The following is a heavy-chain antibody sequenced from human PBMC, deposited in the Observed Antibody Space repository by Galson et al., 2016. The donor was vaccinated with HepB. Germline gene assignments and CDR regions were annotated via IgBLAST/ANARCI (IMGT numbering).Heavy chain of an antibody. J-gene: IGHJ4*02. D-gene: IGHD1-26*01. CDR3: AKMSGWELGDYFFDY. CDR2: ILRSGPST. CDR1: GFTFSSFA. V-gene: IGHV3-23*01. Sequence: SLRLSCAASGFTFSSFAMTWVRQAPGKGLEWVSTILRSGPSTYNADSVKGRFTISRDNSRSTLSLQMNSLRAEDTAVYYCAKMSGWELGDYFFDYWGQGTLVTVSS.